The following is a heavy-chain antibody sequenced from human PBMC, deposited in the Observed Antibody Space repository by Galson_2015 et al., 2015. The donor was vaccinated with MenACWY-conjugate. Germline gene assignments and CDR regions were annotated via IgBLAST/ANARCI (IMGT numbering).Heavy chain of an antibody. CDR1: GFSFHSNA. CDR2: ISASGGST. Sequence: SLRLSCAASGFSFHSNAMSWVRQAPGKGLEWVSAISASGGSTYYPDYAKGRFTISRDNSKNTLFLEMNSLRGEDTALYYCVKERGSLSHNYYFYFMDVWGKGTTVTVS. CDR3: VKERGSLSHNYYFYFMDV. J-gene: IGHJ6*03. D-gene: IGHD6-6*01. V-gene: IGHV3-23*01.